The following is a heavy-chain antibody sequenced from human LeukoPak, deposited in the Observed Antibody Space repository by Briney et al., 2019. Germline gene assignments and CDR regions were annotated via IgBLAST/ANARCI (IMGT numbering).Heavy chain of an antibody. Sequence: SGPTLVNPTQTLTLTCTFSGFSLSTSGMCVSWIRQPPGKALEWLARIDWDDDKYYSTSLKTRLTISKDTSKNQVVLTMTNMDPVDTATYYCARIRFSHYDILTGYYLYYFDYWGQGTLVTVSS. CDR3: ARIRFSHYDILTGYYLYYFDY. CDR2: IDWDDDK. D-gene: IGHD3-9*01. V-gene: IGHV2-70*11. J-gene: IGHJ4*02. CDR1: GFSLSTSGMC.